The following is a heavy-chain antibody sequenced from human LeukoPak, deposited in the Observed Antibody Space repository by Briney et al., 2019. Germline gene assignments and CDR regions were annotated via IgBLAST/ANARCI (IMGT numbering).Heavy chain of an antibody. J-gene: IGHJ3*02. CDR1: GYTFTAYY. CDR3: ARWGSDAFDI. CDR2: INPNSDNT. D-gene: IGHD1-26*01. V-gene: IGHV1-2*02. Sequence: GASVKVSCKASGYTFTAYYMHWVRQAPGQGLEWMGWINPNSDNTNYAQKFQGRVTMTRDTSISTAYMELSRLRSEDTAVYYCARWGSDAFDIWGQGTMVTVSS.